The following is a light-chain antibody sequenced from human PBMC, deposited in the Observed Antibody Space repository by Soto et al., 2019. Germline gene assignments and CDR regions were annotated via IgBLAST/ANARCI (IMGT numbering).Light chain of an antibody. Sequence: QSVLTQSASVSGSPGQSITISCTGTSSDVGSYNLVSWYQQHPGKAPKLMIYEDTKRPSGVSNRFSGSKSGNTASLTISGLQAEDEADYYCSSYAGSTTYVVFGGGTKLTVL. J-gene: IGLJ2*01. CDR2: EDT. V-gene: IGLV2-23*01. CDR1: SSDVGSYNL. CDR3: SSYAGSTTYVV.